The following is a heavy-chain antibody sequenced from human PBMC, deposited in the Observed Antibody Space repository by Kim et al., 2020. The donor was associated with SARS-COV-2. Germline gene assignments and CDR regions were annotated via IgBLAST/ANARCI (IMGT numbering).Heavy chain of an antibody. CDR3: TTDYYDSVWGFGY. V-gene: IGHV3-15*01. CDR2: IKSKTDGGTT. Sequence: GGSLRLSCAASGFTFSNAWMSWVRQAPGKGLEWVGRIKSKTDGGTTDYAAPVKGRFTISRDDSKNTLYLQMNSLKTEDTAVYYCTTDYYDSVWGFGYWGQGTLVTVSS. CDR1: GFTFSNAW. D-gene: IGHD3-22*01. J-gene: IGHJ4*02.